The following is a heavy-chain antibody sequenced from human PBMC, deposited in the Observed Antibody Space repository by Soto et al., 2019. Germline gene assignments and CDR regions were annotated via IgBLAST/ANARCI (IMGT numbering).Heavy chain of an antibody. CDR1: GGSISSGDYY. CDR2: IYYSGST. V-gene: IGHV4-30-4*01. J-gene: IGHJ4*02. CDR3: ASNSYGYTFYDH. Sequence: QLQLQESGPGLVKPSQTLSLTCTVSGGSISSGDYYWSWIRQPPGKGLEWIGYIYYSGSTYYNPSLKSRVTISVDTYKIPFSLKLISVTAADTAVYDCASNSYGYTFYDHWGQGTLVTVSS. D-gene: IGHD5-18*01.